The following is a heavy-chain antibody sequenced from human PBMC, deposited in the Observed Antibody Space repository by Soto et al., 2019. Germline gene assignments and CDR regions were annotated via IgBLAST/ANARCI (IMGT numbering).Heavy chain of an antibody. D-gene: IGHD2-21*02. J-gene: IGHJ1*01. CDR2: ISYDGSNK. CDR1: GFTFSNYG. V-gene: IGHV3-30*18. CDR3: AKEVSASQYCGGDCYSLYFQH. Sequence: QVQLVESGGGVVQPGRSLRLSCAASGFTFSNYGMHWVRQAPGKGLEWVAIISYDGSNKYYADSVKGRFNISRDNSKITLYLQMNSLRAEDTAVYYCAKEVSASQYCGGDCYSLYFQHWGQGTLVTVSS.